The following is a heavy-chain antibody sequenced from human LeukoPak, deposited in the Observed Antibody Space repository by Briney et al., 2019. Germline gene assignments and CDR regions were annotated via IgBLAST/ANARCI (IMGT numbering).Heavy chain of an antibody. CDR3: ATLYYYDSSGYGRTDY. J-gene: IGHJ4*02. CDR2: ISAYNGNT. CDR1: GYTFTSYG. Sequence: GASVKVSCKASGYTFTSYGISWVRQAPGQGLEWMGWISAYNGNTNYAQKLQGRVTMTTDTSTSTAYMELRSLRSEDTAVYYCATLYYYDSSGYGRTDYWGQGTLVTVSS. D-gene: IGHD3-22*01. V-gene: IGHV1-18*01.